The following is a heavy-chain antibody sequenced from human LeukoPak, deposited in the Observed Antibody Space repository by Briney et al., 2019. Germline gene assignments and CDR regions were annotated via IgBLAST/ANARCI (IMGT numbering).Heavy chain of an antibody. J-gene: IGHJ6*02. CDR1: GGSISSGGYS. CDR2: IYHSGST. V-gene: IGHV4-30-2*01. CDR3: ARAQDIYNYYGMDV. D-gene: IGHD2-15*01. Sequence: SETLSLTCAVSGGSISSGGYSWSWIRQPPGKGLEWIGYIYHSGSTYYNPSLKSRVTISVDRSKNQFSLKLSSVTAADTAVYYCARAQDIYNYYGMDVWGQGTTVTVSS.